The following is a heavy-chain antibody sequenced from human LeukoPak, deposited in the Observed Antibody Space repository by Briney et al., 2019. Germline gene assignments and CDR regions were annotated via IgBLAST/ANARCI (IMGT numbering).Heavy chain of an antibody. Sequence: PGGSLRLSCAASGFTFTTYGMNWVRQAPGKGLEWVSGVIPSGASTYYADSVKGRFTISRDNSKNTLYLQMNSLRAEDTAVYYCAKDSPGVDDSSGYYYWGQGTLVTVSS. CDR2: VIPSGAST. CDR1: GFTFTTYG. J-gene: IGHJ4*02. CDR3: AKDSPGVDDSSGYYY. D-gene: IGHD3-22*01. V-gene: IGHV3-23*01.